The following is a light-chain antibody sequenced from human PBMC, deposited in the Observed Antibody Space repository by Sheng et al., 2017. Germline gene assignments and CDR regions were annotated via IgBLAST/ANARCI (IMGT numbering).Light chain of an antibody. J-gene: IGLJ2*01. V-gene: IGLV3-21*02. CDR1: NIGSKS. CDR3: QVWDSSSDVV. CDR2: DDY. Sequence: SYVVTQPPSVSVAPGQTARITCGGNNIGSKSVHWYQQKPGQAPVLVVYDDYDRPSGIPERFSGSNSGNTATLTISRVEAGDEADYYCQVWDSSSDVVFGGGTKLTVL.